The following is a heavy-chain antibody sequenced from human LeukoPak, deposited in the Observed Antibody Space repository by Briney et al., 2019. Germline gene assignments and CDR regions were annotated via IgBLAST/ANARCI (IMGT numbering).Heavy chain of an antibody. CDR1: GGSFSGYY. CDR3: ARHGDTQWLAFDI. J-gene: IGHJ3*02. Sequence: SETLSLTCAVYGGSFSGYYWSWIRQPPGKGLEWIGEINHSGSTNYNPSLKSRVTMSVDTSKNQFSLKLSSVTAADTAVYYCARHGDTQWLAFDIWGQGTMVTVSS. V-gene: IGHV4-34*01. CDR2: INHSGST. D-gene: IGHD6-19*01.